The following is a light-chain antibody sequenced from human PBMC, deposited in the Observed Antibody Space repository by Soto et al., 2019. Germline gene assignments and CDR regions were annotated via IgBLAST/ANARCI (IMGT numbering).Light chain of an antibody. J-gene: IGKJ5*01. CDR1: QSVSSSY. CDR2: GAS. Sequence: IVLTQSPGTLSLSPGERATLLCRASQSVSSSYLAWYQQKPGQAPRLLIYGASSRATGIPDRFSGSGSGTDFTLTISRLEPEDFAVFYCQQYGSSITFGQGTRLEIK. CDR3: QQYGSSIT. V-gene: IGKV3-20*01.